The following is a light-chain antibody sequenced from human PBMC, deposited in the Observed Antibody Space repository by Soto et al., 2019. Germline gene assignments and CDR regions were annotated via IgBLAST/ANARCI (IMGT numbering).Light chain of an antibody. V-gene: IGKV3-20*01. J-gene: IGKJ1*01. CDR3: QQFGSSPWT. CDR1: QSVSSTD. Sequence: EIVLTQSPGTLSLSPGERATLSCRASQSVSSTDLAWYQQRPGQAPRLLMYGASSRATGIPDRFSGSGSGTDFTLTISSLEPEDFAVYYCQQFGSSPWTFGQGTKV. CDR2: GAS.